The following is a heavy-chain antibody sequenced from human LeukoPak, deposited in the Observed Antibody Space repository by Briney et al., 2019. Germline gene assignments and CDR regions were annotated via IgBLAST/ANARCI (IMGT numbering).Heavy chain of an antibody. J-gene: IGHJ4*02. CDR2: IYPGDSDT. Sequence: GESLKISCKGSVYRFTPYWLVWVRQMSGKALEWMGIIYPGDSDTRYRPSLLGQVTISADKSISTAYLQWSSLKASDSAMYYCARSASGWGFDDWGQGTLVTVSS. D-gene: IGHD6-19*01. CDR3: ARSASGWGFDD. V-gene: IGHV5-51*01. CDR1: VYRFTPYW.